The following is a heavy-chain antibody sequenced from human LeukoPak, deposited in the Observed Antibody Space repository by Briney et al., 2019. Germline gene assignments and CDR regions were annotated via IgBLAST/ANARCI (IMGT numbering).Heavy chain of an antibody. Sequence: PGGSLRLSCAASGFTFSSHAMSWVRQAPGKGLEWVSAISGSGGSTYYADSVKGRFTISRDNSKNTLYLQMNSLRAEDTAVYYCAKDRSGYDSSGYYGGDAFDIWGQGTMVTVSS. CDR3: AKDRSGYDSSGYYGGDAFDI. J-gene: IGHJ3*02. V-gene: IGHV3-23*01. CDR1: GFTFSSHA. D-gene: IGHD3-22*01. CDR2: ISGSGGST.